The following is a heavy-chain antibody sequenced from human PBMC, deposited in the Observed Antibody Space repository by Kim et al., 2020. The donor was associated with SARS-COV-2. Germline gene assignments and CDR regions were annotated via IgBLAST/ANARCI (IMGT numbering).Heavy chain of an antibody. CDR1: GYTFTSYA. D-gene: IGHD2-21*02. CDR2: INAGNGNT. CDR3: ARDLWPLAYCGGDCYWEAKYNWFDP. Sequence: ASVKVSCKASGYTFTSYAMHWVREAPGQRLEWMGWINAGNGNTKYSQKFQGRVTITRDTSASTAYMELSSLRSEDTAVYYCARDLWPLAYCGGDCYWEAKYNWFDPWGQGTLVTVSS. V-gene: IGHV1-3*01. J-gene: IGHJ5*02.